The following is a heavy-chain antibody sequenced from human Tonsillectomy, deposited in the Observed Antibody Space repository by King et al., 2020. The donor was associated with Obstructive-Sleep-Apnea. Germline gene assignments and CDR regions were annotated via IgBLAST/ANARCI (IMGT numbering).Heavy chain of an antibody. D-gene: IGHD7-27*01. CDR1: VFTFSTYR. CDR3: ASGLGLDY. Sequence: VQLVESGGGVVQPGGSLRLSCAASVFTFSTYRKNWVRQTPGKGLELVSYISSSSSTKYYADSAKGRFTISRDNANNSLYLQMNSLRAEDAAVYYCASGLGLDYWGQGTLVTVSS. CDR2: ISSSSSTK. V-gene: IGHV3-48*04. J-gene: IGHJ4*02.